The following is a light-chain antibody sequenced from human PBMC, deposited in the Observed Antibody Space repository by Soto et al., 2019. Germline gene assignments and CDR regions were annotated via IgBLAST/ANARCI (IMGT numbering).Light chain of an antibody. Sequence: QSVLTQPASVSGSPGQAITISCSGTSLDVGAFNYVSWYQQNPGKALKLMIYDVYNRPSGVSNRFSGSKSGNTASLTISGLRAEDEADYYCNSYTSNNPYVFGTCNKV. CDR1: SLDVGAFNY. V-gene: IGLV2-14*03. CDR2: DVY. J-gene: IGLJ1*01. CDR3: NSYTSNNPYV.